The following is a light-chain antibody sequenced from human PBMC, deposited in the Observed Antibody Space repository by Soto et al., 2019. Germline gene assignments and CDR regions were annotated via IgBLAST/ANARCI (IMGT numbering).Light chain of an antibody. Sequence: QSVLTQPPSVSGTPGQRVTISCSGSSSNIGKNFVFWFQQVPGMAPKLLIYKDNQRPSGVPDRFSVSKSGTSASLAISGLRSEDEADYYCAAGDDGLGGPYAVFGGGTQLTVL. V-gene: IGLV1-47*01. J-gene: IGLJ7*01. CDR2: KDN. CDR1: SSNIGKNF. CDR3: AAGDDGLGGPYAV.